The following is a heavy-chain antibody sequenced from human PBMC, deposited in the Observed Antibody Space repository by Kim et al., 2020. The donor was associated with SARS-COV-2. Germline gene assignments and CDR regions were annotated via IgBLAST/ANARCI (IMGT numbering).Heavy chain of an antibody. Sequence: GGSLRLSCAASGFTVSSNYMSWVRQAPGKGLEWVSVIYSGGSTYYADSVKGRFTISRDNSKNTLYLQMNSLIAEDTAVYYCARVYSSSWSYDAFDIWGQGTMVTVSS. D-gene: IGHD6-13*01. V-gene: IGHV3-53*01. CDR3: ARVYSSSWSYDAFDI. J-gene: IGHJ3*02. CDR2: IYSGGST. CDR1: GFTVSSNY.